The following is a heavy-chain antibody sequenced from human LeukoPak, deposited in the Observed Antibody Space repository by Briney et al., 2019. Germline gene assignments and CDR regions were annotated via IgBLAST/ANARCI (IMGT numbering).Heavy chain of an antibody. D-gene: IGHD3-3*01. CDR2: IYYSGST. Sequence: SQTLSLTCTVSGGSISSGGYYWSWIRQHPGKGLEWIGYIYYSGSTYYNPSLKSRVTISVDTFKNQFSLKLSSVTAADTAVYYCARGLGYDFWSGYGQLNWFDPWGQGTLVTVSS. CDR3: ARGLGYDFWSGYGQLNWFDP. V-gene: IGHV4-31*03. J-gene: IGHJ5*02. CDR1: GGSISSGGYY.